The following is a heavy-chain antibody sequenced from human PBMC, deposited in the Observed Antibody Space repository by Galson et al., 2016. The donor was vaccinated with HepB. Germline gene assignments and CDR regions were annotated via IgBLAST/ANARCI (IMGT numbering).Heavy chain of an antibody. J-gene: IGHJ2*01. CDR2: IWYDGSET. CDR1: GFMFSNHG. V-gene: IGHV3-33*01. CDR3: ARPPPTTVTYCFFDL. D-gene: IGHD4-17*01. Sequence: SLRLSCAASGFMFSNHGIHWVRQAPGKGLEWVAVIWYDGSETFYADSVKGRFSISRDNSKNNVFLEMNSLSAEDTAVYFCARPPPTTVTYCFFDLWGRGTLVKVSS.